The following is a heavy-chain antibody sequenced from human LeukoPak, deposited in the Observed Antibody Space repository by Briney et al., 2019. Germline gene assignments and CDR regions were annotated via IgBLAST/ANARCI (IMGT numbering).Heavy chain of an antibody. D-gene: IGHD3-22*01. CDR1: GFTFSSYA. V-gene: IGHV3-23*01. CDR2: ISGSGGST. CDR3: AKDTRVYDSSGYYSA. Sequence: PGGSLRLSCAASGFTFSSYAMSWVRQAPRKGLEWVSAISGSGGSTYYADSVKGRFTISRDNSKNTLYLQMNSLRAEDTAVYYCAKDTRVYDSSGYYSAWGQGTLVTVSS. J-gene: IGHJ5*02.